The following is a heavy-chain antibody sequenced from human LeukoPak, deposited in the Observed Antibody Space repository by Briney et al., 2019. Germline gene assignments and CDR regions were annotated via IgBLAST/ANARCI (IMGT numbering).Heavy chain of an antibody. D-gene: IGHD1-7*01. CDR1: GGTFISYT. V-gene: IGHV1-69*04. CDR3: ARDPRVTGTGVYFDY. CDR2: VIPVLGMA. J-gene: IGHJ4*02. Sequence: SVKVSCKASGGTFISYTISWVRQAPGQGVEWMGRVIPVLGMADYAQKFQGRVTITADKSTSTAYMDLSSLRSEDTAVYYCARDPRVTGTGVYFDYWGQGTLVTVSS.